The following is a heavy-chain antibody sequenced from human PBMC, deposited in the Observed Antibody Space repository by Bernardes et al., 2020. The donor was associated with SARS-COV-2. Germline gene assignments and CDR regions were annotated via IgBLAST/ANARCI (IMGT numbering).Heavy chain of an antibody. J-gene: IGHJ4*02. D-gene: IGHD3-3*01. CDR3: AGRSTLFGVIPGFFDR. CDR1: GYTLTELP. V-gene: IGHV1-24*01. CDR2: IDSEDGQT. Sequence: ASVKDSCKVSGYTLTELPIHWVRQAPGKGREGMGGIDSEDGQTIYAQKFQDRVTMIEDTSTDTAYMELNSLRSEDTAVYFCAGRSTLFGVIPGFFDRWGQGTLVTVSS.